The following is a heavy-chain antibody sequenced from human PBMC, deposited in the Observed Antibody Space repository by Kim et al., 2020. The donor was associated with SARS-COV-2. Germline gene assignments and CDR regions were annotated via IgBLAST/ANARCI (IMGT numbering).Heavy chain of an antibody. CDR3: ARAARAGPFDF. J-gene: IGHJ4*02. D-gene: IGHD6-13*01. Sequence: TQCSQMFQGRVTCARDTSASTAYMELNSLTSEDTAVYYCARAARAGPFDFWGQGTLVTVSS. CDR2: T. V-gene: IGHV1-3*01.